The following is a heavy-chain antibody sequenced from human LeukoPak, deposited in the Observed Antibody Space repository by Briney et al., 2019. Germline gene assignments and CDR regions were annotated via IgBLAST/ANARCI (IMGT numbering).Heavy chain of an antibody. J-gene: IGHJ4*02. CDR1: GGSTSSYY. V-gene: IGHV4-59*08. Sequence: SETLSLTCSVSGGSTSSYYWSWIRQPPGKGLEWIGYFYYSGSTNYNPSLKSRVTISADTSKNQFALKLSFVTAADTAVYYCARSNPMTTVGNFDYWGQGTLVTVSS. CDR3: ARSNPMTTVGNFDY. CDR2: FYYSGST. D-gene: IGHD4-23*01.